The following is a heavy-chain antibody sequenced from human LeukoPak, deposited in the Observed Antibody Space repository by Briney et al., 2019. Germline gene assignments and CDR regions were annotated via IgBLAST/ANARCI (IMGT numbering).Heavy chain of an antibody. V-gene: IGHV4-34*01. CDR2: MYHSGST. CDR1: GGSFSGYY. D-gene: IGHD1-26*01. J-gene: IGHJ4*02. Sequence: PSETLSLTCAVYGGSFSGYYWSWIRQPPGKGLEWIGSMYHSGSTYYNPSLKSRVTISVDTSKNQFSLKLSSVTAADTAVYYCARDPLVTRGSYRSIYFDYWGQGTLVTVSS. CDR3: ARDPLVTRGSYRSIYFDY.